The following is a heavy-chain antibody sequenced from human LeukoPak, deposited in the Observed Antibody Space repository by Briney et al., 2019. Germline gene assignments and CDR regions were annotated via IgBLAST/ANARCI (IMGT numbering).Heavy chain of an antibody. CDR2: IKPTGGGT. CDR1: GYTFTSYY. J-gene: IGHJ4*02. D-gene: IGHD1-26*01. V-gene: IGHV1-46*01. CDR3: ARGDSGSYYY. Sequence: GASVKVSCKASGYTFTSYYMHWVRQAPGQGLEWMGLIKPTGGGTIYAEKFQGRVTMTRDTSASTAYMELGSLTSEDTAVYYCARGDSGSYYYWGQGTLVTVSS.